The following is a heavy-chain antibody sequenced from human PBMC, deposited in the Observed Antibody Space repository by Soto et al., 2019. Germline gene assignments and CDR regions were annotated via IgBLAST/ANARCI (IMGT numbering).Heavy chain of an antibody. CDR1: GFTVSSNY. D-gene: IGHD6-19*01. CDR2: IYSGGST. CDR3: ARGAYSSGCFDP. V-gene: IGHV3-53*01. Sequence: GGSLRLSCAASGFTVSSNYMSWVRQAPGKGLEWVSVIYSGGSTYYADSVKGRFTISRDNSKNTLYLHMNSLRAEDTAVYYCARGAYSSGCFDPWGQGTLVTVSS. J-gene: IGHJ5*02.